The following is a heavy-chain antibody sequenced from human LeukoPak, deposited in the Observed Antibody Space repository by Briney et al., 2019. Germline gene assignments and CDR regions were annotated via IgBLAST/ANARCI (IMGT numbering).Heavy chain of an antibody. J-gene: IGHJ5*02. CDR2: ISGGGEKT. Sequence: AGGSLRLSCAASGFTFDIYAMSWVRLAPGMGLEWVSAISGGGEKTFYADSVKGRFAISRDNSKKTLYLQVNSLRAEDSAVYYCAKGAAVGTLVKNWFDPWGQGTLVTVSS. CDR3: AKGAAVGTLVKNWFDP. CDR1: GFTFDIYA. D-gene: IGHD6-13*01. V-gene: IGHV3-23*01.